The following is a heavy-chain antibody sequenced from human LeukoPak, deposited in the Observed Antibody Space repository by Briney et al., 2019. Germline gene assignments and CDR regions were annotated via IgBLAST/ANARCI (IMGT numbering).Heavy chain of an antibody. J-gene: IGHJ4*02. Sequence: GASVKVSCKASGYTFTSYYMNWVRQAPGQGLEWMGIINPSGGSTSYAQKFQGRVTMTRDTSTSTVYMELSSLRFEDTAVYHCARDSYGSGSYYRSKTYYFDYCGQGTLVTVSS. CDR2: INPSGGST. CDR3: ARDSYGSGSYYRSKTYYFDY. CDR1: GYTFTSYY. D-gene: IGHD3-10*01. V-gene: IGHV1-46*01.